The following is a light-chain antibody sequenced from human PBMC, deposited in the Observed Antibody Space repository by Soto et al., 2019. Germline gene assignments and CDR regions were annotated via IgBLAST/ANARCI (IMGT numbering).Light chain of an antibody. Sequence: EIVLTQSPGTLSLSPGERATLSCRASQSVSSSFLAWYQQKPGQAPGLLIYGAFRRATGIQDRFSGSGYGTDFTLTISRLEPEEGAVYSCQLYGSSPPYAFGQGTKLEI. J-gene: IGKJ2*01. CDR3: QLYGSSPPYA. V-gene: IGKV3-20*01. CDR1: QSVSSSF. CDR2: GAF.